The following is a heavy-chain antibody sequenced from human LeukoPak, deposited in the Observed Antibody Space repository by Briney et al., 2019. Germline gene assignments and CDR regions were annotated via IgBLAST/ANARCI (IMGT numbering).Heavy chain of an antibody. CDR1: GYTFTGYY. J-gene: IGHJ4*03. D-gene: IGHD2-15*01. CDR3: ARVYSIRSFDY. Sequence: ASVKVSLKASGYTFTGYYMHWVRQAPGQGLEWMGWINPNSGDTNYAQKFQGRVTMTRDTSINTAYMELTRLTSDDTAVYYCARVYSIRSFDYWGHGTLVTVSS. V-gene: IGHV1-2*02. CDR2: INPNSGDT.